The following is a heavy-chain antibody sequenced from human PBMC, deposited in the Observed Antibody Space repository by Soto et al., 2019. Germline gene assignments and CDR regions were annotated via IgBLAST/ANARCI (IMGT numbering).Heavy chain of an antibody. V-gene: IGHV3-74*01. Sequence: EVQLLESGGGLVQPGGTLTLSCAASGFTLSHYWMHWVRQVPGRGLVWVSRINYDGSSTHYADSVKGRFTISRDNDKNTLYLQMSSLRAEDTAIYYCVRSSSGCFDDWGQGTVVTVSS. CDR1: GFTLSHYW. J-gene: IGHJ4*02. CDR2: INYDGSST. CDR3: VRSSSGCFDD. D-gene: IGHD5-18*01.